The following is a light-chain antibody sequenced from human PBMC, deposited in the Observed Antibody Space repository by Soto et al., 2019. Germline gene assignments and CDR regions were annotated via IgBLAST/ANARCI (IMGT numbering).Light chain of an antibody. CDR2: GAS. CDR3: QQYSNSLYT. Sequence: ELVLTQSPASLSLSPGERATLSCRASQRVSSSSLAWYQQRPGQAPRLLIYGASSRATAIPGRFSGSGSGTDFTLTISRLEPEAGAEDHGQQYSNSLYTFGQGTKLEIK. J-gene: IGKJ2*01. CDR1: QRVSSSS. V-gene: IGKV3-20*01.